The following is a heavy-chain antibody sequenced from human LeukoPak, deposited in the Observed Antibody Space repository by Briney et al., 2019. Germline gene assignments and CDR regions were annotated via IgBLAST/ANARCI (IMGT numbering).Heavy chain of an antibody. D-gene: IGHD3-10*01. Sequence: SQTLSLTCVISGDSVSSDSAAWNWIRQSPSRGLEWLGRTYYRSKWYNDYAVSVKSRITINADTSKNQFSLQLNSVTPEDTAVYYCVREAGVREPFDYWGQGALVTVSS. V-gene: IGHV6-1*01. CDR1: GDSVSSDSAA. J-gene: IGHJ4*02. CDR3: VREAGVREPFDY. CDR2: TYYRSKWYN.